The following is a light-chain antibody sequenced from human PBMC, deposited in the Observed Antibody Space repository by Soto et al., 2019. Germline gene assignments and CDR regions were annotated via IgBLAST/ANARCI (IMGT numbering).Light chain of an antibody. V-gene: IGKV1-5*03. CDR3: QHYNSYWT. CDR2: KAS. CDR1: QSISSW. J-gene: IGKJ1*01. Sequence: DIQMTQSPSTLSASVGDRVTITCRASQSISSWLAWYQQKPGKAPKLLIYKASSLESGVPSRFGGSGSGTDITLTISSLQPDDFATYYCQHYNSYWTFGQGTKVEIK.